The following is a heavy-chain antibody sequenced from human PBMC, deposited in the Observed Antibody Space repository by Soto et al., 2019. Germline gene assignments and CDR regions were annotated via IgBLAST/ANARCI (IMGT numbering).Heavy chain of an antibody. V-gene: IGHV3-48*01. J-gene: IGHJ4*02. CDR3: ARDVKDFWSGWLGVFDY. Sequence: EVQLVESGGGLVQPGGSLRLSCAASGFTFSSYSMNWVRQAPGKGLEWVSYISSSSSTIYYADSVKGRFTISRDNAKNSLYLQMNSLRAEDTAVYYCARDVKDFWSGWLGVFDYWGKGTLVTVSS. CDR1: GFTFSSYS. D-gene: IGHD3-3*01. CDR2: ISSSSSTI.